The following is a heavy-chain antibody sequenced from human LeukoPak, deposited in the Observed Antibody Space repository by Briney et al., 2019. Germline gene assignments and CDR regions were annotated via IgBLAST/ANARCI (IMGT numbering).Heavy chain of an antibody. D-gene: IGHD4-17*01. V-gene: IGHV4-34*01. CDR1: GESFIDFH. Sequence: PSETLSLTCAVYGESFIDFHWSWIRQPPGKGLEWIGEINHIGRTTYNPSLKSRVTTSIDTSKNQFSLKLSSVTAADTAVYYCARNGDYPDYWGQGTLVTVSS. J-gene: IGHJ4*02. CDR3: ARNGDYPDY. CDR2: INHIGRT.